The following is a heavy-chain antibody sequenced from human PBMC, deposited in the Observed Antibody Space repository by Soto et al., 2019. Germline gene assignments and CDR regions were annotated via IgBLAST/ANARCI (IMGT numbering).Heavy chain of an antibody. CDR1: GFTFSSYG. D-gene: IGHD3-16*01. CDR2: ISYDGSSK. Sequence: GGFLRLSCAASGFTFSSYGMHWVRQAPGKGLEWVAVISYDGSSKYYADSVKGRFTISRDNSKNTLYLQMNSLRAEDTAVYYCAGDITRFDYWGQGTLVTVSS. CDR3: AGDITRFDY. J-gene: IGHJ4*02. V-gene: IGHV3-30*03.